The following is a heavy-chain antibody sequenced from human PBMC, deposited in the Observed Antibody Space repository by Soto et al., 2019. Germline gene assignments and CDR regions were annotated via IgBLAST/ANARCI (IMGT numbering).Heavy chain of an antibody. CDR1: GGTFSSYA. V-gene: IGHV1-69*01. CDR2: IIPIFGTA. J-gene: IGHJ6*02. CDR3: ARAGYCSSNICYTTRYYYYGMDV. D-gene: IGHD2-2*02. Sequence: QVQLVQYGAEVKKPGSSVKVSCKASGGTFSSYAISWVRQAPGQGLEWMGGIIPIFGTANYAQKFQGRVTITADESTSTAYMELSSLRTEDTAVYYCARAGYCSSNICYTTRYYYYGMDVWGQGTTVTVSS.